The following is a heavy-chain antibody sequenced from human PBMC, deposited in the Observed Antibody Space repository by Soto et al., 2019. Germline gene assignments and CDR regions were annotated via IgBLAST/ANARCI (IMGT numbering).Heavy chain of an antibody. CDR2: ISGSGGST. Sequence: GGSLRLSCAASGFTFSSYAMSWVRQAPGKGLEWVSAISGSGGSTYYADSVKGRFTISRDNSKNTLYLQMNSLRAEDTAVYYCARDRIVVVPAAMPPPPNYYYYGMDVWGQGTTVTVSS. J-gene: IGHJ6*02. CDR1: GFTFSSYA. V-gene: IGHV3-23*01. D-gene: IGHD2-2*01. CDR3: ARDRIVVVPAAMPPPPNYYYYGMDV.